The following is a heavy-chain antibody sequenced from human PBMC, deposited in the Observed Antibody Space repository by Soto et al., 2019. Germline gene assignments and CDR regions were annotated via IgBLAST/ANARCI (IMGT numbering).Heavy chain of an antibody. CDR1: GGTFSSYT. J-gene: IGHJ6*03. Sequence: SVKVSCKASGGTFSSYTISWVRQAPGQGLEWMGRIIPILGIANYAQKFQGRVTITADKSTSTAYMELSSLRSEDTAVYYCARDPGGYYTLGYYYYYMDVWGKGTTVTVSS. V-gene: IGHV1-69*04. CDR2: IIPILGIA. D-gene: IGHD3-3*01. CDR3: ARDPGGYYTLGYYYYYMDV.